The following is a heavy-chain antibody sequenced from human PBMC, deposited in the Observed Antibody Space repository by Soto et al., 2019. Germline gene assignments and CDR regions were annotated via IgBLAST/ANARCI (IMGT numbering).Heavy chain of an antibody. Sequence: GESLKISCKGSGYSFTSYWISWVRQMPGKGLEWMGRIDPSDSYTNYSPSFQGHVTISADKSISTAYLQWSSLKASDTAMYYCARRIGDSSGSHDACDIWGQGTMVTVSS. J-gene: IGHJ3*02. CDR1: GYSFTSYW. CDR2: IDPSDSYT. CDR3: ARRIGDSSGSHDACDI. D-gene: IGHD3-22*01. V-gene: IGHV5-10-1*01.